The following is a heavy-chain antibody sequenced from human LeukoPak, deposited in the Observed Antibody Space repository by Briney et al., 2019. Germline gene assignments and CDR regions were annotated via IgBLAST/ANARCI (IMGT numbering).Heavy chain of an antibody. V-gene: IGHV3-23*01. Sequence: PGGSLRLSCAASGFTVSSNYMSWVRQAPGKGLEWVSSVSGSGGRTYYADSVKGRFTISRDNSKNTLYLQMNSLRAEDTAVLYCAKGFYYDKSGYFEYWGQGTLITVSS. D-gene: IGHD3-22*01. J-gene: IGHJ4*02. CDR3: AKGFYYDKSGYFEY. CDR1: GFTVSSNY. CDR2: VSGSGGRT.